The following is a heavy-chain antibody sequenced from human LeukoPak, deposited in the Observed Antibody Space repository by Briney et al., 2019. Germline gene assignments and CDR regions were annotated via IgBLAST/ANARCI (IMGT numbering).Heavy chain of an antibody. Sequence: SETLSLTCSVSGYSISSGFYWDWIRQPPGKGLEWIGSFHHSGSTPYNPSLNSRVSISVDTSKNQLSLKLSSVTAADTAVYYCARMSGGSSRTFDYWGQGTLVTVSS. CDR3: ARMSGGSSRTFDY. V-gene: IGHV4-38-2*02. CDR1: GYSISSGFY. CDR2: FHHSGST. D-gene: IGHD6-13*01. J-gene: IGHJ4*02.